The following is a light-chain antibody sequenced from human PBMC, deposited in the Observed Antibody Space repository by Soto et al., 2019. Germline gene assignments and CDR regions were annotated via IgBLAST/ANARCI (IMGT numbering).Light chain of an antibody. CDR2: DAS. Sequence: EIVLTQSPATLSLSPGERATLSCRASQSVSSYLAWYQQKPGQAPRLLIYDASNRATGIPARFSGSGPGTDFTLTTSSLEPEDFAVYYCPQSRRITFGPGNKVFIK. V-gene: IGKV3D-11*02. CDR3: PQSRRIT. J-gene: IGKJ3*01. CDR1: QSVSSY.